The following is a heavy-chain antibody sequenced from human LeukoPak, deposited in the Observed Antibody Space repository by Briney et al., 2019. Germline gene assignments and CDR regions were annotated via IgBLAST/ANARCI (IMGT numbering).Heavy chain of an antibody. D-gene: IGHD1-26*01. CDR2: INTNTGSP. Sequence: GASVKVSCKASGYTFTTYSMKWGRQAPGQRVEWMGWINTNTGSPTYAPGSTGRFVFSLDTPVRTAYLQISSLKAEDTAIYYCARDGGGTYYYYFDYWGQGTLVTVSS. V-gene: IGHV7-4-1*02. CDR3: ARDGGGTYYYYFDY. CDR1: GYTFTTYS. J-gene: IGHJ4*02.